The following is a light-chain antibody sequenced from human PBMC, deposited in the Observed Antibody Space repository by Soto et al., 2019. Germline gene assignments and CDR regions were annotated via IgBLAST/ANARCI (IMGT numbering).Light chain of an antibody. J-gene: IGLJ1*01. CDR2: DVS. V-gene: IGLV2-14*03. CDR3: GSYTSSSSYV. Sequence: QSALTQPASVSGSPGQSIAISCTGVRNDVADGYDYVSWYQQHPGQAPQLIIYDVSNRPSGVSDRFSGSKSGNTASLTISGLQAEDEADYYCGSYTSSSSYVFGTGTKVTVL. CDR1: RNDVADGYDY.